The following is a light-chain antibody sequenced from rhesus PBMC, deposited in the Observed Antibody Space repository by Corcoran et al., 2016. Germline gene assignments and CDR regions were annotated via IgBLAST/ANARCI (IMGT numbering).Light chain of an antibody. Sequence: DIVMTQSPDSLAVSLGERVTINCKSSQSLLYSSNNKNYLAWYQQKPGQAPKLLISWASTRDSGVPNRFSGSVSGTDCTLTISGLQAEDVAVYYCQQYYNTPYSFGQGTKVEIK. CDR2: WAS. CDR3: QQYYNTPYS. CDR1: QSLLYSSNNKNY. J-gene: IGKJ2*01. V-gene: IGKV4-1*01.